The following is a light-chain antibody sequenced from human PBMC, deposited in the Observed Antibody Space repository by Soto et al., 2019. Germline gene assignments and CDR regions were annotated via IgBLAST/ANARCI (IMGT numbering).Light chain of an antibody. Sequence: QAVVTQEPSLTVSPGGTVTLTCASSTGAVTSGYYPNWFQQKPGQKPRALLDSTSHKHTWTPAPFSGALLGGKAALTLSGVQPEDEAEYYCLLYYGGAQLVFGGRTKLTVL. J-gene: IGLJ2*01. V-gene: IGLV7-43*01. CDR1: TGAVTSGYY. CDR2: STS. CDR3: LLYYGGAQLV.